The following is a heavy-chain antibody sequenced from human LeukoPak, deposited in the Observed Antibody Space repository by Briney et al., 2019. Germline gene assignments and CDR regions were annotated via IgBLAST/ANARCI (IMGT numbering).Heavy chain of an antibody. J-gene: IGHJ4*02. CDR1: GGIFSDYA. Sequence: ASVKVSCKASGGIFSDYALNWVRQAPGQGLEWMGIINPSGGSTSYAQKFQGRVTMTRDMSTSTVYMELSSLRSEDTAVYYCAREIAAPLTYTFDYWGQGTLVTVSS. V-gene: IGHV1-46*01. D-gene: IGHD6-6*01. CDR3: AREIAAPLTYTFDY. CDR2: INPSGGST.